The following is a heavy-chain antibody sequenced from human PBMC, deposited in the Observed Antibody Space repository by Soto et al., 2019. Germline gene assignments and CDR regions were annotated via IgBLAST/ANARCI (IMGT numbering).Heavy chain of an antibody. CDR1: GASVSSGNSY. CDR3: ARVAPIFGVSMRNVRSFYYYGLDV. V-gene: IGHV4-30-4*01. J-gene: IGHJ6*02. D-gene: IGHD3-10*02. Sequence: QVQLQESGPGLMKPSQTLSLTCTVSGASVSSGNSYWTWIRQPPGKGLEWIGYLYYRGDTYYNPSLTSRLTISIDTSRQQFALELSSVTAADPAVYYCARVAPIFGVSMRNVRSFYYYGLDVWGQGTTVAVSS. CDR2: LYYRGDT.